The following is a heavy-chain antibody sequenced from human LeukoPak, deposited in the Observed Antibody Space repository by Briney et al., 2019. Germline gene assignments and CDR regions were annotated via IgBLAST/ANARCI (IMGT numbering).Heavy chain of an antibody. V-gene: IGHV4-30-4*01. D-gene: IGHD5-18*01. CDR3: AREGYSYGFNWFDP. J-gene: IGHJ5*02. Sequence: SQTLSLTCTVSGGSISSGDYYWSWIRQPPGKGLGWIGYIYYSGSTYYNPSLKSRVTISVDTSKNQFSLKLSSVTAADTAVYYCAREGYSYGFNWFDPWGQGTLVTVSS. CDR2: IYYSGST. CDR1: GGSISSGDYY.